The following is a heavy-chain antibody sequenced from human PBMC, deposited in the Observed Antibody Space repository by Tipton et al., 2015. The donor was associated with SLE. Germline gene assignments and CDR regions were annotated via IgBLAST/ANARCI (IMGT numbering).Heavy chain of an antibody. CDR3: ARGGYSDY. V-gene: IGHV3-64*02. CDR1: GFTFSSYG. D-gene: IGHD5-12*01. Sequence: SLRLSCAASGFTFSSYGMHWVRQAPGKGLEYVSSISSDGGSPYYADSVKGRFTISRDNSKNTLYLQMGSLRDEDMAIYYCARGGYSDYWGQGTPVTVSS. J-gene: IGHJ4*02. CDR2: ISSDGGSP.